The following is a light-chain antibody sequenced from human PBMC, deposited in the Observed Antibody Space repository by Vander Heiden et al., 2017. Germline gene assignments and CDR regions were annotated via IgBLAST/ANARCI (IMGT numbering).Light chain of an antibody. V-gene: IGKV1-39*01. Sequence: DIQMTQSPSSLSASLGDRVTITCRASQSISSFLDWYQQKPGKAPKLLIYTASSLQSGVPSRFSGSGSGTDFTLTISSLQPEDFASYYCQQSYSTPYTFSQGTKLEIK. CDR2: TAS. CDR1: QSISSF. J-gene: IGKJ2*01. CDR3: QQSYSTPYT.